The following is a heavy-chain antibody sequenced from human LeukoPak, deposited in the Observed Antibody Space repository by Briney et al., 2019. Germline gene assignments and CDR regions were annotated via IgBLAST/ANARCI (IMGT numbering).Heavy chain of an antibody. CDR2: IYPDDSDT. V-gene: IGHV5-51*01. CDR1: GYSFSTYW. Sequence: PGEFLKISCKGSGYSFSTYWIGWVRQMPGKGLEWMGIIYPDDSDTRYSPSFQGQVTISADKSISTAYLQWSSLKASDTAMYYCARHISYYDTSGYGFDCWGQGTLVTVSS. D-gene: IGHD3-22*01. J-gene: IGHJ4*02. CDR3: ARHISYYDTSGYGFDC.